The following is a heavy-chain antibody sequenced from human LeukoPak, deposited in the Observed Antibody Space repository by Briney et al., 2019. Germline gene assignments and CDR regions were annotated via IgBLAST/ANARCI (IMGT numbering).Heavy chain of an antibody. J-gene: IGHJ4*02. D-gene: IGHD2-15*01. CDR1: GFTFSSYA. Sequence: PGGSLRLSCEASGFTFSSYAMNWVRQVPGKGLEWVSSITGSGSDTYFVDSVKGRFTISRDNSKNTLYLQLNSLRAKDTAVYYCAKGTEGYCSGTICYPFDYWGRGTLVTVSS. V-gene: IGHV3-23*01. CDR3: AKGTEGYCSGTICYPFDY. CDR2: ITGSGSDT.